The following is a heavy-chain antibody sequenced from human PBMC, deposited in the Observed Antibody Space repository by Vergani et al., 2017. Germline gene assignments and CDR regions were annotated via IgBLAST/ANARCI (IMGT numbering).Heavy chain of an antibody. J-gene: IGHJ3*02. CDR2: IWYDGSNK. V-gene: IGHV3-33*01. CDR3: AREGGDYGYDAFDI. Sequence: QVQLVESGGGVVQPGRSLRLSCAASGFTFSSYGMHWVRQAPGKGLEWVAVIWYDGSNKYYADSVKGRFTNSRDNSKNTLYLQMNSLRAEDTAVYYCAREGGDYGYDAFDIWGQGTMVTVSS. D-gene: IGHD4-17*01. CDR1: GFTFSSYG.